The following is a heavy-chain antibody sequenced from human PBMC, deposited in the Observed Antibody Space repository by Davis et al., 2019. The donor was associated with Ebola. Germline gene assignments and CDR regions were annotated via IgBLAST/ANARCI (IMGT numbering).Heavy chain of an antibody. Sequence: GESLKISCAASGFTFSSYSMNWVRQAPGKGLEWVSYIDTSRNRIYYADSVKGRFTLSRDNANNSLYLHMNSLRAEDTALYYCAGRRPYCGGGTCGFDYWGQGTLVTVSS. D-gene: IGHD2-15*01. CDR3: AGRRPYCGGGTCGFDY. J-gene: IGHJ4*02. V-gene: IGHV3-48*04. CDR2: IDTSRNRI. CDR1: GFTFSSYS.